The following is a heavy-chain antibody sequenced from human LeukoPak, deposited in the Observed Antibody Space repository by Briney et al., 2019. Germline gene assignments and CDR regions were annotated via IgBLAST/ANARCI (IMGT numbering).Heavy chain of an antibody. D-gene: IGHD4-17*01. CDR1: GGSISSYC. Sequence: SETLSLTCTVSGGSISSYCWSWIRQPAGKGLEWIGRIYTSGSTNYNPSLKSRVTISVDKSKNQFSLKLSSVTAADTAVYYCARDSPGPTDYGDYVPWGQGTLVTVSS. V-gene: IGHV4-4*07. CDR3: ARDSPGPTDYGDYVP. CDR2: IYTSGST. J-gene: IGHJ5*02.